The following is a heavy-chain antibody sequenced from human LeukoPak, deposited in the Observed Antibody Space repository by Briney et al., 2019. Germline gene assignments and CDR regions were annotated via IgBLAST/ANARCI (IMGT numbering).Heavy chain of an antibody. CDR2: FDPEDGEA. D-gene: IGHD6-19*01. CDR1: GYTLTELS. Sequence: RASVKVSCKVSGYTLTELSMHWVRQAPGKGLEWMGGFDPEDGEAIYAQKFQGRVTITADESTSTAYMELSSLRSEDTAVYYCARGMEVAGTGAFDIWGQGTMVTVSS. V-gene: IGHV1-24*01. J-gene: IGHJ3*02. CDR3: ARGMEVAGTGAFDI.